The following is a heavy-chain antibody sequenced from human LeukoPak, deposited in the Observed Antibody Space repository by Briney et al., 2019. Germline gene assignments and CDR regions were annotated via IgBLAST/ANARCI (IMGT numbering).Heavy chain of an antibody. CDR3: ARDFDAWNAYDI. V-gene: IGHV3-7*01. D-gene: IGHD3-16*01. Sequence: QPGGSLRLSCAASGFTFRSYWMSWVRQAPGKGLERVANINQGGSVQYYMDSVKGRFTISRDDAKNSLYVQMNSLRDEDTAVYYCARDFDAWNAYDIWGQGTRVTVSS. J-gene: IGHJ3*02. CDR2: INQGGSVQ. CDR1: GFTFRSYW.